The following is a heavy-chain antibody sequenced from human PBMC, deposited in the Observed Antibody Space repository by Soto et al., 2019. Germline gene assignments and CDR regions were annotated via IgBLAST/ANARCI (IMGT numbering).Heavy chain of an antibody. CDR2: IYYSGST. V-gene: IGHV4-39*01. Sequence: LPESLSLTCTFAGGSISSSSYYWGWIRQPPGNGLEWIGSIYYSGSTYYNPSLKSRVTISVDTSKNKFSLKLSSVTAPDTAVYYCASKLVGGWYDSSGPDAFEIRGQGTKVIVS. J-gene: IGHJ3*02. CDR1: GGSISSSSYY. D-gene: IGHD3-22*01. CDR3: ASKLVGGWYDSSGPDAFEI.